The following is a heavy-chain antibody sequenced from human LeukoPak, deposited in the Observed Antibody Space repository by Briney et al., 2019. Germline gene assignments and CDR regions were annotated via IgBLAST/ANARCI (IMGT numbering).Heavy chain of an antibody. CDR3: ARGSPARGDPPPH. V-gene: IGHV1-8*01. CDR2: MNPNSGNT. D-gene: IGHD3-10*01. Sequence: GASVKVSCKASGYTFTSYDINWVRQATGQGLEWMGWMNPNSGNTGYAQKFQDRVTMTRNTSISTAYMELSSLRSEDTAVYYCARGSPARGDPPPHWGQGTLVTVSS. CDR1: GYTFTSYD. J-gene: IGHJ1*01.